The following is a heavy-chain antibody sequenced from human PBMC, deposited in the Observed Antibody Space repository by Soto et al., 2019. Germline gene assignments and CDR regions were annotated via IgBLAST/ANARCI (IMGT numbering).Heavy chain of an antibody. D-gene: IGHD2-2*01. CDR3: ARGYCSSPSSYRGLGKHAVDY. CDR2: ISSSGSTI. CDR1: GFTFSDYY. Sequence: PGGSLRLSCAASGFTFSDYYMSWIRQAPGKGLEWVSYISSSGSTIYYADSVKGRFTISRDNAKNSLYLQMNSLRAEDTAVYYCARGYCSSPSSYRGLGKHAVDYWGQGTLVTVSS. V-gene: IGHV3-11*01. J-gene: IGHJ4*02.